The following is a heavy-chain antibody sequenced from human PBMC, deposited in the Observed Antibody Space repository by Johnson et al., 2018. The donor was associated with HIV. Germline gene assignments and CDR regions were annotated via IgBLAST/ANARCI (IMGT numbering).Heavy chain of an antibody. Sequence: EVQLVESGGGVVQPGGSLRLSCAASGFTFSNAWMSWVRQAPGKGLEWVGRIKSKTDGGTTDYAAPVKGRFSISRDDSKNTLYLQMNSLKTEDTALYYCTTAIYSYDTRDTRAFDIWGQGTMVTVSS. V-gene: IGHV3-15*01. D-gene: IGHD3-22*01. CDR2: IKSKTDGGTT. CDR1: GFTFSNAW. CDR3: TTAIYSYDTRDTRAFDI. J-gene: IGHJ3*02.